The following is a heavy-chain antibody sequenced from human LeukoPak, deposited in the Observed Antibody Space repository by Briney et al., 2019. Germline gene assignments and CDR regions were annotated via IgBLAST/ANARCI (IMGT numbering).Heavy chain of an antibody. J-gene: IGHJ6*03. CDR1: GFTFSDYY. V-gene: IGHV3-11*04. CDR3: ARLGFPVYYYYMDV. D-gene: IGHD2-15*01. CDR2: ISSSGSTI. Sequence: GGSLRLSCAASGFTFSDYYMSWIRQAPGKGLEWVAYISSSGSTIHYADSVKGRFTISRDNAKNSLYLQMNSLRAEDPAEYYCARLGFPVYYYYMDVWGKGTTVSVSS.